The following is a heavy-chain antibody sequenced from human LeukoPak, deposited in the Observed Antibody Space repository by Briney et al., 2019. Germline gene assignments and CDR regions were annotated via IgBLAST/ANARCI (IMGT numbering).Heavy chain of an antibody. V-gene: IGHV5-51*01. Sequence: LGESLKISCECSGNIFSDYWIDWVRQMPGKGLEWMRMIYPGDSDTRYSPSFQGQVTMSADKSINTAYLQWSSLKASDTAMYYCARHGVAGRAYYYYYMGVWGKRTTVTVSS. CDR3: ARHGVAGRAYYYYYMGV. J-gene: IGHJ6*03. D-gene: IGHD6-19*01. CDR1: GNIFSDYW. CDR2: IYPGDSDT.